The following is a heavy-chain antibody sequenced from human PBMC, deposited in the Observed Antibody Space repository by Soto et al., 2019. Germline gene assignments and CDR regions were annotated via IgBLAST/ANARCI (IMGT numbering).Heavy chain of an antibody. J-gene: IGHJ4*02. D-gene: IGHD6-6*01. Sequence: GGSLRLSCAASGFTFSGSAMHWVRQASGKGLEWVGRIRSKANSYATAFAASVKGRFTISRDDSKNTAYLQMNSLKTEDTAVYYCTAGKQLVSELGDYWGQGTLVTVSS. V-gene: IGHV3-73*01. CDR3: TAGKQLVSELGDY. CDR2: IRSKANSYAT. CDR1: GFTFSGSA.